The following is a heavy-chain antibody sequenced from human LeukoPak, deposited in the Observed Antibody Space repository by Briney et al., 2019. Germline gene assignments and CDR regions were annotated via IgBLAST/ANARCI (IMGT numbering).Heavy chain of an antibody. J-gene: IGHJ4*02. V-gene: IGHV3-11*04. Sequence: GGSLRLSSAATGFTFSDYCMSWIRQAPGKGLEWISYISSSGSTIYDADSVKGRFTISRDNAKNSLYLQMNSLRAEDTAVYYCARDNSGYDLGYFDYWGQGTLVTVSS. CDR1: GFTFSDYC. CDR2: ISSSGSTI. D-gene: IGHD5-12*01. CDR3: ARDNSGYDLGYFDY.